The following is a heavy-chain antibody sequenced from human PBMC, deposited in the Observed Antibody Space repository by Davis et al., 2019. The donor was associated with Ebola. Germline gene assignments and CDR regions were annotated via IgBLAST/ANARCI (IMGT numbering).Heavy chain of an antibody. CDR1: GFTFSNYN. D-gene: IGHD6-6*01. CDR3: AKDSSSSGYYYYGMDV. Sequence: PEGSLRLSCAASGFTFSNYNMNWVRRAPGKGLEWVSSISTTSSSIYYADSVKGRFTISRDNAKNSLYLQMNSLRAEDTALYYCAKDSSSSGYYYYGMDVWGQGTTVTVSS. CDR2: ISTTSSSI. J-gene: IGHJ6*02. V-gene: IGHV3-21*04.